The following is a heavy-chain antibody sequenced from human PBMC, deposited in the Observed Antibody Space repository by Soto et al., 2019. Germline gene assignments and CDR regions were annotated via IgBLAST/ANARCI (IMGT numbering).Heavy chain of an antibody. D-gene: IGHD3-22*01. Sequence: LRLSCAASGFTFSSCAMNWVRQAPGKGLHWVSAISGSGGSTYYADSVKGRFTISRDNSKNTLYLQLNSLRAEDTAVYYCAKDYFHSSAYYSYAMDVWGQGTTVTVSS. CDR2: ISGSGGST. V-gene: IGHV3-23*01. J-gene: IGHJ6*02. CDR1: GFTFSSCA. CDR3: AKDYFHSSAYYSYAMDV.